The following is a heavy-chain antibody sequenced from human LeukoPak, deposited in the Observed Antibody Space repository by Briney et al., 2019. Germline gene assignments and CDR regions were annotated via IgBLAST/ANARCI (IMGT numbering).Heavy chain of an antibody. Sequence: QPGGSLRLSCAASGLIFSNYAMHWVRQAPGKGLEWVAVISKDGSSKYYADSEQGRFTISRDNSKNTLYLQMNNLRAGDTAVYYCSRGGAPAGYAYDIWGHGTVVTVSS. CDR2: ISKDGSSK. D-gene: IGHD6-13*01. CDR3: SRGGAPAGYAYDI. CDR1: GLIFSNYA. J-gene: IGHJ3*02. V-gene: IGHV3-30-3*01.